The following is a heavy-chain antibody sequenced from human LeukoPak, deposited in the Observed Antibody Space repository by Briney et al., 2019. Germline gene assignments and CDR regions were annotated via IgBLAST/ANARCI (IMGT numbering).Heavy chain of an antibody. CDR2: ISSSSSYI. CDR1: GFTYSHYG. CDR3: ASVVRNWLP. D-gene: IGHD3-9*01. V-gene: IGHV3-21*01. J-gene: IGHJ5*02. Sequence: GGSLRLSCVASGFTYSHYGMNWVHQAPGKGLEWVSSISSSSSYIYYADSVKGRLTISRDNAKNSLYLQMNSLRAEDTAVYYCASVVRNWLPWGQGTLVTVSS.